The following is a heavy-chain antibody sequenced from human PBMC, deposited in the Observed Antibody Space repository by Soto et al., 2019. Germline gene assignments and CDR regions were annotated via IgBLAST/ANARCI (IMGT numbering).Heavy chain of an antibody. V-gene: IGHV4-39*01. CDR2: IYYSGST. D-gene: IGHD2-15*01. CDR3: ARLPQAAQLDY. J-gene: IGHJ4*02. CDR1: GDSISSSSNY. Sequence: SETLSLTCTVSGDSISSSSNYWGWIRQPPGKGLEYIGSIYYSGSTNYNPSLKSRVTISIDTSKNQFSLKLSSLTATDTAVYYCARLPQAAQLDYWGQGTLVTVSS.